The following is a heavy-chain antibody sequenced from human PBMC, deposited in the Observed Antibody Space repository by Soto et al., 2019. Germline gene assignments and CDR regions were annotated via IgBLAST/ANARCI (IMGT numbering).Heavy chain of an antibody. D-gene: IGHD6-19*01. V-gene: IGHV1-69*01. CDR3: ARPPLGAVGDYYCGMDV. Sequence: QVQLVQSGAEVKKPGSSVKVSCKASGGTFSSYAISWVRQAPGQGLELMGGIIPIFGTANYAQKFQVRVTITAADSTNTAYMELSSLRSEDTDVYYCARPPLGAVGDYYCGMDVWGQGTPVTVSS. J-gene: IGHJ6*02. CDR2: IIPIFGTA. CDR1: GGTFSSYA.